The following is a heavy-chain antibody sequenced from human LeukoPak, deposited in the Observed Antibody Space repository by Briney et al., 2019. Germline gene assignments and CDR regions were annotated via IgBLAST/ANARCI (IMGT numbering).Heavy chain of an antibody. J-gene: IGHJ6*03. CDR3: AKNGDRGAYCTGGTCYPYFYYYMDV. CDR1: GFTFSSYA. D-gene: IGHD2-15*01. V-gene: IGHV3-23*01. CDR2: ISGGGGST. Sequence: GGSLRLSCAASGFTFSSYAMTWVRQAPGKGLEWVSAISGGGGSTYYADSVKGRFTISRDNSKNTLYLQMNSLRAEDTAIYYCAKNGDRGAYCTGGTCYPYFYYYMDVWGKGTTVTI.